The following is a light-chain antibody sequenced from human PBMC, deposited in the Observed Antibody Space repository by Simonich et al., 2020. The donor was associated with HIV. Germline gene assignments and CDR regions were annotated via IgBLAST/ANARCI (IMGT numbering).Light chain of an antibody. Sequence: QSVLTQPPSVSGAPGQRVTISYTGTSSNIGAGYDVHWYQQLPGTAPKLLIYGNSKRPAVVPDRRSGSKSGTSASLAITGLQAEDEADYYCQSYDSSLSGWVFGGGTKLTVL. CDR1: SSNIGAGYD. CDR2: GNS. CDR3: QSYDSSLSGWV. J-gene: IGLJ3*02. V-gene: IGLV1-40*01.